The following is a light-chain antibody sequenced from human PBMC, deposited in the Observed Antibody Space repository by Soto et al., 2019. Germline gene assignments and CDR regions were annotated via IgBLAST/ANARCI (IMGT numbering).Light chain of an antibody. Sequence: IVMTQSPATLSVSPGERATLSCRASQSVSSNLAWYQQKPGQTPKLLIYVASTRDTGIPARFSGSGSGTEFTLTISSLQSEDFAVYYCQQYNVLPLTFGGGTKVEFK. V-gene: IGKV3-15*01. CDR1: QSVSSN. CDR2: VAS. J-gene: IGKJ4*01. CDR3: QQYNVLPLT.